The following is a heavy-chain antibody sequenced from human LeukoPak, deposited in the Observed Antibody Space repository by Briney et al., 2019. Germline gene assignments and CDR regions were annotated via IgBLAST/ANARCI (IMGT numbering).Heavy chain of an antibody. CDR2: IYYSGST. CDR1: GGSISSSSYY. J-gene: IGHJ2*01. CDR3: ASSVVTAISINWYFDL. V-gene: IGHV4-39*01. Sequence: SETLSLTCTVSGGSISSSSYYWGWIRQPPGKGLEWIGSIYYSGSTYYNPSLKSRVTISVDTSKNQFSLKLSSVTAADTAVYYCASSVVTAISINWYFDLWGRGTLVTVSS. D-gene: IGHD2-21*02.